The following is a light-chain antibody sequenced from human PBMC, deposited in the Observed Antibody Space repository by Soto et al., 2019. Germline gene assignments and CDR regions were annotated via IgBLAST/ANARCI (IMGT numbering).Light chain of an antibody. J-gene: IGLJ2*01. CDR2: VGT. CDR1: SRDVGPYKL. Sequence: SALTQPASVSGSPGQSITISCSGASRDVGPYKLVAWYQQHPDKAPKLIIHVGTKRPSGVPSRFSGSQSGTAASLTISGLQAEDEADYYCCSYAASDLIFGGGTTLPVL. CDR3: CSYAASDLI. V-gene: IGLV2-23*01.